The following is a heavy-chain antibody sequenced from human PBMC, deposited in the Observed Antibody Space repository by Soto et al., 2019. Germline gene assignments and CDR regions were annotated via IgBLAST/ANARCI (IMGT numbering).Heavy chain of an antibody. D-gene: IGHD6-13*01. CDR1: GFTVSSNY. J-gene: IGHJ4*02. Sequence: EVQLVESGGGLVQPGGSLRLSCAASGFTVSSNYMSWVRQAPGKGLEWVSVIYSGGSTYYADSVKGRFTISRDNSKNTLYLQMNSLRAEDTAVYYCARANRLAAAVTKVLDEKNDYWGQGTLVTVSS. CDR3: ARANRLAAAVTKVLDEKNDY. V-gene: IGHV3-66*01. CDR2: IYSGGST.